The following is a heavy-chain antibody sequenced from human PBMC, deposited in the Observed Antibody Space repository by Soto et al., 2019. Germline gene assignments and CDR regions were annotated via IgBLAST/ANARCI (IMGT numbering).Heavy chain of an antibody. V-gene: IGHV3-11*06. Sequence: QVQLVESGGGLVKPGESLRLSCAGSGFSFSDHYMCWIRQTPGKGLEWLSYISSTGSYKMYADSVKGRFTISRDLAKNLLFLEIDSLRVEDTAIYYCARHGSTNNWFDPWGQGTLVTVSS. CDR3: ARHGSTNNWFDP. D-gene: IGHD2-8*01. CDR1: GFSFSDHY. CDR2: ISSTGSYK. J-gene: IGHJ5*02.